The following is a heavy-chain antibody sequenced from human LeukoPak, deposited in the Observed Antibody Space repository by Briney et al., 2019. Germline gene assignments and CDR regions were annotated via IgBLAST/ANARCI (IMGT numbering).Heavy chain of an antibody. D-gene: IGHD2-2*02. CDR3: ARDQWGHCSSTSCYSYYYYMDV. CDR2: IYTSGST. V-gene: IGHV4-4*07. CDR1: GGSISSYY. Sequence: PSETLSLXCTVSGGSISSYYWSWIRQPAGKGLEWIGRIYTSGSTNYNPSLKSRVTMSVDTSENQFSLKLSSVTAADTAVYYCARDQWGHCSSTSCYSYYYYMDVWGKGTTVTVSS. J-gene: IGHJ6*03.